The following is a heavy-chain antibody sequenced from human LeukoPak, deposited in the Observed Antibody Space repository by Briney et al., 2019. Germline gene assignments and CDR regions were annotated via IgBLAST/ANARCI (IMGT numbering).Heavy chain of an antibody. D-gene: IGHD6-19*01. V-gene: IGHV1-2*02. J-gene: IGHJ5*02. CDR1: GYTFTGYY. CDR2: INPNSGGT. CDR3: ARDRVVAGLTLKPEFDP. Sequence: ASVEVSCKASGYTFTGYYMHWVRQAPGQGLEWMGWINPNSGGTNYAQKFQGRVTMTRDTSISTAYMELSRLRSDDTAVYYCARDRVVAGLTLKPEFDPWGQGTLVTVSS.